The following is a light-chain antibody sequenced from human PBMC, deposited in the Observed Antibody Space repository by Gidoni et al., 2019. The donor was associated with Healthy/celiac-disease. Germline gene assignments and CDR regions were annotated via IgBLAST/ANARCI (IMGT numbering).Light chain of an antibody. CDR2: EVT. CDR3: SSYTSSSSLV. V-gene: IGLV2-14*01. CDR1: SSDVGGYNY. Sequence: QSARTQPAAGSGSPGQSIAISCTGSSSDVGGYNYVSWYQQHPGKAPKLMIYEVTNRPSGVSIRFSGSKSGNTASLTISGLQADDEADYYCSSYTSSSSLVFGGGTKLTVL. J-gene: IGLJ2*01.